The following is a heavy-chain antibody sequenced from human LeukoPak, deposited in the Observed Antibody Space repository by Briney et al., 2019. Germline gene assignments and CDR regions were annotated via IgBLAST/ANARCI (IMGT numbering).Heavy chain of an antibody. CDR2: INHSGST. D-gene: IGHD3-10*01. J-gene: IGHJ4*02. CDR3: ARRQSGITMVRASDY. Sequence: SETLSLTCAVYGGSFSGYYWSWIRQPPGKGLEWIGEINHSGSTNYNPSLKSRVTISVDTSKNQFSLKLSSVTAADTAVYYCARRQSGITMVRASDYWGQGTLVTVSS. CDR1: GGSFSGYY. V-gene: IGHV4-34*01.